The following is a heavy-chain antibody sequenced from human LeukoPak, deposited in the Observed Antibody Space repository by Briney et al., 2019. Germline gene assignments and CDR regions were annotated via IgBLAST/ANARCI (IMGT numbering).Heavy chain of an antibody. J-gene: IGHJ4*02. Sequence: PGRSLRLSCAASGFTFSSYAMHWVRQAPGKGLEWVAVISYDGSNKYYADSVKGRFTISRDNSKNTLYLQMNSLRAEDPAVYYCARGSTDIGLGDFDYWGQGTLVTVSS. CDR3: ARGSTDIGLGDFDY. CDR2: ISYDGSNK. D-gene: IGHD6-19*01. V-gene: IGHV3-30-3*01. CDR1: GFTFSSYA.